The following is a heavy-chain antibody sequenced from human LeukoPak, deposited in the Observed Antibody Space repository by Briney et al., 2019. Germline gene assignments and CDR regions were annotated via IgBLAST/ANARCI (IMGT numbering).Heavy chain of an antibody. V-gene: IGHV6-1*01. CDR3: ARGARLYDILTGYYYYGMDV. CDR2: TYYRSKWYN. D-gene: IGHD3-9*01. Sequence: SQTLSLTCAISGDSVSSNSAAWNWIRQSPSRGLEWLGRTYYRSKWYNDYAVSVKSRITINPDTSKNQFSLQLNSVTPEDTAVYYCARGARLYDILTGYYYYGMDVWGQGTTVTVSS. J-gene: IGHJ6*02. CDR1: GDSVSSNSAA.